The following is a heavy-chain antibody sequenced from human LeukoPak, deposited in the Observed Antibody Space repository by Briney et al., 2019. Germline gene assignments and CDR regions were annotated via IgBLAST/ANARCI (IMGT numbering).Heavy chain of an antibody. J-gene: IGHJ4*02. CDR1: GGSISSSFYY. CDR3: ARLNYGDYYFDY. D-gene: IGHD4-17*01. CDR2: IYHSGST. Sequence: SETLSLTCTVSGGSISSSFYYWGWIRQPPGKGLEWIGSIYHSGSTYYNPSLKSRATISVDTSKNQLSLKLSSVTAADTAVYYCARLNYGDYYFDYWGQGTLVTVSS. V-gene: IGHV4-39*01.